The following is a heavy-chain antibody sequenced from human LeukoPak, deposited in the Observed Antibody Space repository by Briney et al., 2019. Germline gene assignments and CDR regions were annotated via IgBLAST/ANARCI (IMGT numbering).Heavy chain of an antibody. D-gene: IGHD3-3*01. CDR1: GYAFTDYY. V-gene: IGHV1-2*02. Sequence: ASVKVSCKTSGYAFTDYYLHWVRQAPGQGLEWMGWINPKSGGTVYAQKFQGGVTMIRDTSISTAYMELSRLRSDDTALYYCARGGGTFFGVLNDWGQGTLVTVSS. CDR3: ARGGGTFFGVLND. J-gene: IGHJ4*02. CDR2: INPKSGGT.